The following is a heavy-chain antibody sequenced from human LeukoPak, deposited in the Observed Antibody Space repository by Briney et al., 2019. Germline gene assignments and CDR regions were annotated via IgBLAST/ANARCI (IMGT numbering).Heavy chain of an antibody. D-gene: IGHD5-12*01. Sequence: ASVKVSCKSSGYSFTNYDVNWVRQATGQGLEWMGWMNPNSGNTAYAQKFQGRVTMTRNTSISTAYMQLSSLRSEDTAVYYCARHSSNSGYDYFDYWGQGILVTVPS. J-gene: IGHJ4*02. CDR1: GYSFTNYD. V-gene: IGHV1-8*01. CDR3: ARHSSNSGYDYFDY. CDR2: MNPNSGNT.